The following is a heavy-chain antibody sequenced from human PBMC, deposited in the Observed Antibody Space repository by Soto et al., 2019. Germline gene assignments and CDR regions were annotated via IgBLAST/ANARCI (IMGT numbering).Heavy chain of an antibody. CDR3: ARGLINGSQYSGGWYYFDS. Sequence: PSETLSLTCTVSGGSISSGGYYWGWIRQPPGKGLEWIGSIYYSGSTYYNPSLKSRITRSVDTSKNQFSLKLSSVTAADTAVYYCARGLINGSQYSGGWYYFDSWGQGTQVTVSS. CDR1: GGSISSGGYY. J-gene: IGHJ4*02. CDR2: IYYSGST. V-gene: IGHV4-39*01. D-gene: IGHD1-26*01.